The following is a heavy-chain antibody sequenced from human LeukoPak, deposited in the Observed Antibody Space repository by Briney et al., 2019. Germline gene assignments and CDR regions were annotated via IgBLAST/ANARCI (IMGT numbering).Heavy chain of an antibody. CDR3: ARDWDYYGSGSYNY. D-gene: IGHD3-10*01. CDR1: GGSISSYY. V-gene: IGHV4-4*07. CDR2: ICTSGST. J-gene: IGHJ4*02. Sequence: SETLSLTCTVSGGSISSYYWSWIRQPAGKGLEWIGRICTSGSTNYNPSLKSRVTMSVDTSKSQFSLKLSSVTAADTAVYYCARDWDYYGSGSYNYWGQGTLVTVSS.